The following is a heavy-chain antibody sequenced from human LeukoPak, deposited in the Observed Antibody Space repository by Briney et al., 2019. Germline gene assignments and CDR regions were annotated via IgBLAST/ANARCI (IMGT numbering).Heavy chain of an antibody. CDR3: AKYSYGSGTSFDP. CDR1: GFTVSSNY. J-gene: IGHJ5*02. Sequence: GGSLRLSCAASGFTVSSNYMTWVRQAPGKGLEWVANIKQDGSDTNYVDSVKGRFTISRDNAKNSLYLQMNSLRAEDTAVYYCAKYSYGSGTSFDPWGQGTLVTVSS. V-gene: IGHV3-7*01. CDR2: IKQDGSDT. D-gene: IGHD3-10*01.